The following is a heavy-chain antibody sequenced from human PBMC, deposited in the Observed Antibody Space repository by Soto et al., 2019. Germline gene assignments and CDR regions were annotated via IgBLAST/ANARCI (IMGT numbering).Heavy chain of an antibody. CDR2: IDPSDSYT. CDR1: GYSFTSYW. V-gene: IGHV5-10-1*01. D-gene: IGHD3-22*01. J-gene: IGHJ6*02. Sequence: HGESLKISCKGSGYSFTSYWISWVRQMPGKGLEWMGRIDPSDSYTNYSPSFQGHVTISADKSISTAYLQWSSLKASDTAMYYCASLPVDYYDSSGDGGMDVWGQGTTVTVSS. CDR3: ASLPVDYYDSSGDGGMDV.